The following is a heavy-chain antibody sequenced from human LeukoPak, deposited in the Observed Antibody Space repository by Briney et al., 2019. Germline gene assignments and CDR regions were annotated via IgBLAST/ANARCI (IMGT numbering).Heavy chain of an antibody. CDR3: ARDRKIDYGHTDY. CDR1: GFTFSSYE. J-gene: IGHJ4*02. Sequence: GGSLRLSCAASGFTFSSYEMNWVRQAPGKGLEWVSYISSSGSTIYYADSVKGRFTISRDNAKNSLYLQMNSLRAEDTAVYYCARDRKIDYGHTDYWGQGTLVTVSS. CDR2: ISSSGSTI. V-gene: IGHV3-48*03. D-gene: IGHD4-17*01.